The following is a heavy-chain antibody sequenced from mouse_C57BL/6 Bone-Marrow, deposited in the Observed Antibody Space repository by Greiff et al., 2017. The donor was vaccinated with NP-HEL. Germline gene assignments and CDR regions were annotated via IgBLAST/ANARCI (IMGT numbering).Heavy chain of an antibody. J-gene: IGHJ4*01. CDR1: GYTFTTYP. D-gene: IGHD1-1*01. Sequence: QVQLQQSGAELVKPGASVKMSCKASGYTFTTYPIEWMKQSHGKCLEWIGNFHPYNDDPKYNEKFKGKATLTVEKSSSTVYLDLRRFTSDDADFYYSARRSNFSYAMDNWGQGTSVTVSS. CDR2: FHPYNDDP. V-gene: IGHV1-47*01. CDR3: ARRSNFSYAMDN.